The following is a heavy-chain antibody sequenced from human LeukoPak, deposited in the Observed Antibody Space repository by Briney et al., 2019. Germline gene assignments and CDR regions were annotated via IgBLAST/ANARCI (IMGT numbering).Heavy chain of an antibody. CDR2: FYSSGTT. CDR3: ARQGSSSKGQYYYYYMDV. J-gene: IGHJ6*03. Sequence: PSETLSLTCAVSGASVSGYYWSWIRQPPGKELEWIGYFYSSGTTKYNPSLNNRVTISVDTSKNQFPLKLSSVTAADTAVYYCARQGSSSKGQYYYYYMDVWGKGTTVTVSS. D-gene: IGHD6-6*01. V-gene: IGHV4-59*02. CDR1: GASVSGYY.